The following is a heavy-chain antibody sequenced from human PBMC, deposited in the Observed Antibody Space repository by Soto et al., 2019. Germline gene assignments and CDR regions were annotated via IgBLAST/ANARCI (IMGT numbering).Heavy chain of an antibody. D-gene: IGHD6-19*01. V-gene: IGHV2-26*01. J-gene: IGHJ6*03. CDR2: IFSNDEK. Sequence: HVTLKESGPVLVKPTETLTLTCTVSGFSLSNGKVGVSWIRQPPGKALEWLAHIFSNDEKAYRTSLKSRLTLSEDASKRQVYLNMTNVDPVDTATYYCERILFGRSGAGGYLYMDVWGKGTTVTVS. CDR3: ERILFGRSGAGGYLYMDV. CDR1: GFSLSNGKVG.